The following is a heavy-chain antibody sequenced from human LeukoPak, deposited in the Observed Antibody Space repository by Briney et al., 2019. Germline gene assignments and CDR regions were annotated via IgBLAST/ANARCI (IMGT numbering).Heavy chain of an antibody. D-gene: IGHD3-22*01. CDR3: ARTDYDSSGSRRFDP. J-gene: IGHJ5*02. CDR2: INHSGST. Sequence: SSETLSLTCAVYGGSFSGYYWSWIRQPPGKGLEWIGEINHSGSTNYNPSLKSRVTISVDTSKNQFSLKLSSVTAADTAVYYCARTDYDSSGSRRFDPWGQGTLVTVSS. V-gene: IGHV4-34*01. CDR1: GGSFSGYY.